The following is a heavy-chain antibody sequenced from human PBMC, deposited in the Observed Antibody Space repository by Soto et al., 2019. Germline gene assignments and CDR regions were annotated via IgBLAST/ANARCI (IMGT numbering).Heavy chain of an antibody. Sequence: PSETLSLTCRVSGGSIGSPNFYWSWIRQHPGKGLEWLGYVYYNGTTYYNPSLKSRVTISVDTSKNQFSLKLSSVSAADTAVYYCARHRYGGYGIYLDYWGQGSLVTGSS. V-gene: IGHV4-31*02. CDR1: GGSIGSPNFY. CDR2: VYYNGTT. J-gene: IGHJ4*02. CDR3: ARHRYGGYGIYLDY. D-gene: IGHD5-12*01.